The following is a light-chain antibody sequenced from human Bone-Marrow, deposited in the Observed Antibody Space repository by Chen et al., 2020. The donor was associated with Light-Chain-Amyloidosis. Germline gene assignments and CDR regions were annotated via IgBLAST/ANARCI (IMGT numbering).Light chain of an antibody. Sequence: SYVLTQPSSVSVAPGQTATIACGGNNIGSTSVHWYQQTPGQAPLLVVYDDSDRPSGIPERWSGSNSGNTATLTISRVEAGDEADYYCLVWDRGSDRPVFGGGTKLTVL. CDR3: LVWDRGSDRPV. CDR1: NIGSTS. CDR2: DDS. V-gene: IGLV3-21*02. J-gene: IGLJ3*02.